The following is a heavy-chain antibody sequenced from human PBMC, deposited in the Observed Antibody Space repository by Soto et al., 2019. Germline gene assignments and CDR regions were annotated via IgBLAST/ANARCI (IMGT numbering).Heavy chain of an antibody. Sequence: QVQLVQSGAEVKKPGSSVKGSCKASGGTFSSYTISWVRQAPGQGLEWMGRIIPILGIANYAQKFQGRVTITADKSTSTAYMELSSLRSEDTAVYYCARNSIAGNWFDPWGQGTLVTVSS. J-gene: IGHJ5*02. D-gene: IGHD6-13*01. V-gene: IGHV1-69*02. CDR1: GGTFSSYT. CDR3: ARNSIAGNWFDP. CDR2: IIPILGIA.